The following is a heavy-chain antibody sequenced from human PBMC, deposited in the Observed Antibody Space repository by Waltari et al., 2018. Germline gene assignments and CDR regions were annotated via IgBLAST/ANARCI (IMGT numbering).Heavy chain of an antibody. CDR2: IRSKANSYAT. CDR1: GFTFRGSA. J-gene: IGHJ4*02. V-gene: IGHV3-73*01. D-gene: IGHD3-22*01. Sequence: EVQLVESGGGLVQPGGSLKLSCAASGFTFRGSAMHWVRQASGKGLEWVGRIRSKANSYATAYAASVKGRFTISRDDSKNTAYLQMNSLKTEDTAVYYCTRRSSDDSSGYWASWGQGTLVTVSS. CDR3: TRRSSDDSSGYWAS.